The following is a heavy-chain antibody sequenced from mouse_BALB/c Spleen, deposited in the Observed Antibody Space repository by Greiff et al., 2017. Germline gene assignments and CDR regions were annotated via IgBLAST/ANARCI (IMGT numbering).Heavy chain of an antibody. Sequence: EVKLMESGPGLVKPSQSLSLTCTVTGYSITSDYAWNWIRQFPGNKLEWMGYISYSGSTSYNPSLKSRISITRDTSKNQFFLQLNSVTTEDTATYYCAREGSSGTRFAYWGQGTLVTVSA. V-gene: IGHV3-2*02. CDR3: AREGSSGTRFAY. D-gene: IGHD3-1*01. CDR2: ISYSGST. J-gene: IGHJ3*01. CDR1: GYSITSDYA.